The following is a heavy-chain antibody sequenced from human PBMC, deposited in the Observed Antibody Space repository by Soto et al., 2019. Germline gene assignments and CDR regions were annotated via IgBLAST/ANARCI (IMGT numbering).Heavy chain of an antibody. J-gene: IGHJ4*02. CDR3: ATSYGSGSAHFDY. Sequence: QVQLVQSGAEVKKPGSSVKVSCTASGGTFNSYTINWVRQAPGQGLEWVGRVNPIVGMSNSAQKFQGRVTIPADKSTSKAYMDLTSLKSEDTAVYYCATSYGSGSAHFDYWGQGTLVTVSS. D-gene: IGHD3-10*01. CDR2: VNPIVGMS. V-gene: IGHV1-69*02. CDR1: GGTFNSYT.